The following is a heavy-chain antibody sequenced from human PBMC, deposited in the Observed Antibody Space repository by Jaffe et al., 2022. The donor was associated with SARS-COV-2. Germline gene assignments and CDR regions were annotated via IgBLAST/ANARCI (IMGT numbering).Heavy chain of an antibody. CDR1: GFNFNAQS. CDR3: ARDWGYTNEGFP. J-gene: IGHJ5*02. Sequence: EVRLVESGGGLVRPGGSLRLSCAASGFNFNAQSMNWVRQAPEKGLEWVSSISSGSDSIYYADSVRGRFTISRDNAKKSLFLQMDSLRAEDTAIYYCARDWGYTNEGFPWGQGALVTVSS. D-gene: IGHD3-16*01. V-gene: IGHV3-21*02. CDR2: ISSGSDSI.